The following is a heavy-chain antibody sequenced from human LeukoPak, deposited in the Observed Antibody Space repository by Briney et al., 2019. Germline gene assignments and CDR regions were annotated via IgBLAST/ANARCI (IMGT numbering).Heavy chain of an antibody. CDR2: ISGSGGST. J-gene: IGHJ4*02. CDR1: GFTFSSYA. CDR3: AKVLGYSSGWYAFDY. D-gene: IGHD6-19*01. V-gene: IGHV3-23*01. Sequence: GGSLRLSCAASGFTFSSYAMSWVRQAPGKGLEWVSAISGSGGSTYYADSVKGRFTISRDNSKNTLYLQMNSLRAEDTAVYYCAKVLGYSSGWYAFDYWGQGTLVTVSS.